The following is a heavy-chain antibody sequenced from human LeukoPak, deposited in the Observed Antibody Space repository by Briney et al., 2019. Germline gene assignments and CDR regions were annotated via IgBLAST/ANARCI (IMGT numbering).Heavy chain of an antibody. D-gene: IGHD4-17*01. Sequence: SETLSLTCTVSGGSISSSNYYWGWIRQPPGKGLEWIGSIYYSGSTYYNPSLKSRVTISVDTSKNQFSLKLSSVTAAETALYYCARDAARGGYGDDYFDSWGQGTLVTVSS. CDR2: IYYSGST. CDR3: ARDAARGGYGDDYFDS. V-gene: IGHV4-39*02. CDR1: GGSISSSNYY. J-gene: IGHJ4*02.